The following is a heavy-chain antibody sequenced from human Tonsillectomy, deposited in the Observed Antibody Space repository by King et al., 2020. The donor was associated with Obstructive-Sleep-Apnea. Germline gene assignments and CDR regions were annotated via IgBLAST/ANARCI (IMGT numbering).Heavy chain of an antibody. J-gene: IGHJ5*02. D-gene: IGHD6-13*01. Sequence: VQLVESGGGVVQPGRSLRLSCAASGFTFSSYAMHWFRQAPGKGLEWGAVISYDGSNKYYAGSVKGRFTISRDNSKNTLYLQMNSLRAEDTAVYYCARAFYSSSNWFDPWGQGTLVTVSS. CDR2: ISYDGSNK. CDR1: GFTFSSYA. CDR3: ARAFYSSSNWFDP. V-gene: IGHV3-30*04.